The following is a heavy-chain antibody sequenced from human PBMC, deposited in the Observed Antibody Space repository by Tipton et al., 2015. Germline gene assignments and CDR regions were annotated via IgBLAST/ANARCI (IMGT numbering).Heavy chain of an antibody. V-gene: IGHV3-23*01. CDR3: AKSAGVYSENNGYRRFLDY. CDR1: GFTFSSSA. Sequence: SLRLSCAASGFTFSSSAMTWVRQAAGKGLEWVSAIGGGGATTYYADSVKGRFTISRDNSKNTLYLQMTSLRAEDTAVYYCAKSAGVYSENNGYRRFLDYLGQGSLVTVSS. J-gene: IGHJ4*02. CDR2: IGGGGATT. D-gene: IGHD3-22*01.